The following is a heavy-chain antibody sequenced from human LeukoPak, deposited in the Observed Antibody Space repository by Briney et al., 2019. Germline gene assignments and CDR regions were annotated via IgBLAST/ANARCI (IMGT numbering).Heavy chain of an antibody. J-gene: IGHJ6*02. CDR2: IYSGGST. V-gene: IGHV3-66*01. CDR1: GFTFSSNY. CDR3: ASDSLGPVGAMGYCYYYGMDV. Sequence: GGSLRLSCAASGFTFSSNYMSWVRQAPGKGLEWVSVIYSGGSTYYSDSAKGRFTISRDNSKNTLYLQMNSLRAEDTAVYYYASDSLGPVGAMGYCYYYGMDVWGQGTTVTVS. D-gene: IGHD1-26*01.